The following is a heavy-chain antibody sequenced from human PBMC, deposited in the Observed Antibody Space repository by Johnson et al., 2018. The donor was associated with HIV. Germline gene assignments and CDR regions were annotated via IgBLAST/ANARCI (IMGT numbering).Heavy chain of an antibody. D-gene: IGHD1-26*01. Sequence: QVQLVESGGGVVQPGRSLRLSCATSRFTFSNYGMHWVRQAPGKGLEWVAVISSDGSNKYYADSVKGRFIISRDNSKNTLFLQMNSLRAEDTAVYYCARGGSHKMDAFDIWGQGTMVTVSS. V-gene: IGHV3-30*03. J-gene: IGHJ3*02. CDR3: ARGGSHKMDAFDI. CDR2: ISSDGSNK. CDR1: RFTFSNYG.